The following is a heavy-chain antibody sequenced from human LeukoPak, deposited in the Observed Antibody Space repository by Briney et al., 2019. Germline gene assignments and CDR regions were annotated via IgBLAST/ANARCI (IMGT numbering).Heavy chain of an antibody. D-gene: IGHD6-25*01. V-gene: IGHV3-23*01. Sequence: GGSLRLSCAASGFSFSSYGINWVRQAPGKGLEWVSGISGSGDITYYADSVKGRFTISRDNSRNTLYLQMNSLRAEDTAVYYCARRSKSSAIWNYFDYWGQGTLVTVSS. CDR3: ARRSKSSAIWNYFDY. J-gene: IGHJ4*02. CDR2: ISGSGDIT. CDR1: GFSFSSYG.